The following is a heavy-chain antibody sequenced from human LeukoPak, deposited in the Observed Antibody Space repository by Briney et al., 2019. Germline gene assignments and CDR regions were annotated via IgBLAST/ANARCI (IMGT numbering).Heavy chain of an antibody. CDR3: ARFWNDGSLDY. CDR1: GFSVSSNY. Sequence: GGSLRLSCAASGFSVSSNYMSWVRQAPGKGLEWVSIIYSGGSTYYADSVKGRFTISRDNSKNTLYLQMNSLRAEDTAVYYCARFWNDGSLDYWGQGRLVTVSS. CDR2: IYSGGST. J-gene: IGHJ4*02. V-gene: IGHV3-53*01. D-gene: IGHD1-1*01.